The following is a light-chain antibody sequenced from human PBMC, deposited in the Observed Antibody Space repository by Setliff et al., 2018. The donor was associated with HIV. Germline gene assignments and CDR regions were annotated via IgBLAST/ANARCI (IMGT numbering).Light chain of an antibody. CDR2: EVS. V-gene: IGLV2-14*01. Sequence: QSVLAQPASASGSPGQSITISCTGTSSDVGAYNYVSWYQQHPGKAPKLMIYEVSNRPSGVSNRFSGSKSGNTASLTISGLQAEDEADYYCSSYTSSSTPYVFGTGTKVTVL. CDR3: SSYTSSSTPYV. J-gene: IGLJ1*01. CDR1: SSDVGAYNY.